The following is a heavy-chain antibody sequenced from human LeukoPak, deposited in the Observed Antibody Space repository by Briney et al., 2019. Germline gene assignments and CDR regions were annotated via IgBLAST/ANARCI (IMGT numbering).Heavy chain of an antibody. CDR1: GFTFSSYA. V-gene: IGHV3-30-3*01. Sequence: PGGSLRLSCAASGFTFSSYAMHWVRQAPGKGLEWVAVISYDGSNKYYADSVKGRFTISRDNSMNTLYLQMNSLRAEDTAVYYCARVSRPSAVAGKVYYYYYGMDVWGQGTTVTVSS. CDR3: ARVSRPSAVAGKVYYYYYGMDV. CDR2: ISYDGSNK. J-gene: IGHJ6*02. D-gene: IGHD6-19*01.